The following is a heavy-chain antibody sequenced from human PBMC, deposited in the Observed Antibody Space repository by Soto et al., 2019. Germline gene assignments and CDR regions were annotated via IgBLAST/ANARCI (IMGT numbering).Heavy chain of an antibody. CDR2: IRSKAYGGTT. V-gene: IGHV3-49*03. Sequence: PGGSLRLSCTASGFTFGDYAMSWFRQAPGKGLEWVGFIRSKAYGGTTEYAASVKGRFTISRDDSKSIAYLQMNSLKTEDTAVYYCTREEVRFLEWLSPTHYFDYWGQGTLVTVSS. D-gene: IGHD3-3*01. CDR3: TREEVRFLEWLSPTHYFDY. CDR1: GFTFGDYA. J-gene: IGHJ4*02.